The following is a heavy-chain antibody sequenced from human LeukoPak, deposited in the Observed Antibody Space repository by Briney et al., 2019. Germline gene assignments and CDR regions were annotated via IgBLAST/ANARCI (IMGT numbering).Heavy chain of an antibody. V-gene: IGHV1-3*01. CDR2: INAGNGNT. J-gene: IGHJ4*02. Sequence: GASVKVSCKASGYTFTSYAMHWVRQAPGQRLEWMGWINAGNGNTKYSQKFQGRVTITRDTSASTAYMELSSLRSEDTAVYYCARKILRGNYFDYWGQGILVTVSS. CDR1: GYTFTSYA. CDR3: ARKILRGNYFDY.